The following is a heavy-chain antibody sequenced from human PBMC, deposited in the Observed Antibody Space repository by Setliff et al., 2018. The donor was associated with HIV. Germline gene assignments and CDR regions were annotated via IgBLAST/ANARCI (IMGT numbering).Heavy chain of an antibody. CDR1: GGSISNSRYY. D-gene: IGHD2-2*01. Sequence: SETLSLTCTVSGGSISNSRYYWSWIRQPPGKGLEWIGEIYHSEYTNYNPSLKSRVSMSVDKSKNQFSLKLTSVTAADTAVYYCARGHCSGTNCYDGMDVWGQGTTVTVSS. V-gene: IGHV4-39*07. J-gene: IGHJ6*02. CDR3: ARGHCSGTNCYDGMDV. CDR2: IYHSEYT.